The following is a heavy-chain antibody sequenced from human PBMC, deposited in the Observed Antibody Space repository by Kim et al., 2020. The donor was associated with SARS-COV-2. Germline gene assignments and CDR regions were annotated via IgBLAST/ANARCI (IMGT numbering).Heavy chain of an antibody. J-gene: IGHJ4*02. CDR3: ASPVSISGRTY. CDR1: GFTFSDYS. D-gene: IGHD1-20*01. CDR2: INNDGSYM. V-gene: IGHV3-21*06. Sequence: GGSLRLSCTASGFTFSDYSMHWVRQAPGKGLEWVSSINNDGSYMYYADSVKGRFTISRDNAKNLVYLQMNSLRAEDTAMYYCASPVSISGRTYCGAGTLVTASS.